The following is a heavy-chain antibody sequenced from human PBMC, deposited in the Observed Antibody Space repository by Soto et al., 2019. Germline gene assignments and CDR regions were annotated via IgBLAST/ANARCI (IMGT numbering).Heavy chain of an antibody. J-gene: IGHJ6*02. Sequence: SETLSLTXTVSGGSISSYYWSWIRQPAGKGLEWIGRIYTSGSTNYNPSLKSRVTMSVDTSKNQFSLKLSSVTAADTAVYYCARKGLRYSSSFLHYYGMDVWGQGTTVTVSS. CDR3: ARKGLRYSSSFLHYYGMDV. CDR1: GGSISSYY. CDR2: IYTSGST. V-gene: IGHV4-4*07. D-gene: IGHD6-6*01.